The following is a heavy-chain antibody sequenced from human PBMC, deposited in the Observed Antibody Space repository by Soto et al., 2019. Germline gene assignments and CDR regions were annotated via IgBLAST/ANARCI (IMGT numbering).Heavy chain of an antibody. CDR3: AKDRGGSFRPEFDC. CDR1: GGPFSSYP. J-gene: IGHJ4*02. V-gene: IGHV3-23*01. Sequence: GGSMRLSWPASGGPFSSYPMNWVRQAPGKGLEWISTIPADGGGTFYADSVKGRFTLSRDNSKNTLYLQMDNLRAEDTALYYCAKDRGGSFRPEFDCWGQGTQVTVSS. CDR2: IPADGGGT. D-gene: IGHD5-12*01.